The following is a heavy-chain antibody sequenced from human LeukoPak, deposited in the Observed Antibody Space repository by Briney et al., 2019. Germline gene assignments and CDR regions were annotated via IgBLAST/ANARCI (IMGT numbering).Heavy chain of an antibody. CDR3: ARDRATVVTPPRSPFDP. D-gene: IGHD4-23*01. CDR2: ISAYNGNT. V-gene: IGHV1-18*01. Sequence: VASVKVSCKASGYTFTSYGISWVRQAPGQGLEWMGWISAYNGNTNYAQKLQGRVTMTTDTSTGTAYMELRSLRSDDTAVYYCARDRATVVTPPRSPFDPWGQGTLVTVSS. J-gene: IGHJ5*02. CDR1: GYTFTSYG.